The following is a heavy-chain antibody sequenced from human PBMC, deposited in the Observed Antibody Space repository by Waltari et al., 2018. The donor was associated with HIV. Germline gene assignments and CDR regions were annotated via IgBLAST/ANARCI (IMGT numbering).Heavy chain of an antibody. CDR2: MYTSGST. Sequence: QVQLQESGPGLVKPSQTLPLPCTASGGPISTGSYYWSWYWQPAGKGLEWIGRMYTSGSTNYNPSLKSLVTISVDTSKNQFSLKLSSVSAADTAVYYCARDEPGSGYSGFDYWGQGTLVTVSS. J-gene: IGHJ4*02. D-gene: IGHD3-22*01. CDR3: ARDEPGSGYSGFDY. V-gene: IGHV4-61*02. CDR1: GGPISTGSYY.